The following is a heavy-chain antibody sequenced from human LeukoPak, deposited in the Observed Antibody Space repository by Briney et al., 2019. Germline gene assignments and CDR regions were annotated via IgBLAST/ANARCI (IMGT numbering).Heavy chain of an antibody. CDR2: MYYNGSP. J-gene: IGHJ4*02. CDR1: GDSINNYY. Sequence: SETLSLTCTVSGDSINNYYWSWIRQPPGKGLECIAYMYYNGSPNYNPSLKSRVTISVDRSKKQFSLKLTSVTAADTAVYYCAGQTIAARHRGYYFDYWGQGTLVTVSS. D-gene: IGHD6-6*01. V-gene: IGHV4-59*03. CDR3: AGQTIAARHRGYYFDY.